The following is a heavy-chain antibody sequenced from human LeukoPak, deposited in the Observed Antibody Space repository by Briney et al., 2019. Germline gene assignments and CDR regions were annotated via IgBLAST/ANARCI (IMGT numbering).Heavy chain of an antibody. V-gene: IGHV4-4*02. CDR3: ARGLVIAVTGWGQWELPPAGHDF. Sequence: SETLSLTCAVSGDSISNSVWWTWVRQPPGKGLEWIGHIYHRGGTNYNPSLKSRVTISIDKSKNRFSLKLNSVTAADTAVYYCARGLVIAVTGWGQWELPPAGHDFWGQGTLVTVSS. D-gene: IGHD1-26*01. J-gene: IGHJ4*02. CDR2: IYHRGGT. CDR1: GDSISNSVW.